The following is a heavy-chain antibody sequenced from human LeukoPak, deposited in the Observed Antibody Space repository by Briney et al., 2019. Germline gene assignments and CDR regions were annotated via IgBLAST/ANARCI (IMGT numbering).Heavy chain of an antibody. D-gene: IGHD4-23*01. CDR1: GGTFSSYS. V-gene: IGHV1-69*13. CDR3: ARGDDYGGDYYYYYYMDV. CDR2: IIPIYKTT. J-gene: IGHJ6*03. Sequence: AASVKLSCKASGGTFSSYSISWVRQAPGQGLEWMGRIIPIYKTTNYAPKFQGRVTITADESTSTAYMELSSLRSEDTAVYYCARGDDYGGDYYYYYYMDVWGKGTTVTVSS.